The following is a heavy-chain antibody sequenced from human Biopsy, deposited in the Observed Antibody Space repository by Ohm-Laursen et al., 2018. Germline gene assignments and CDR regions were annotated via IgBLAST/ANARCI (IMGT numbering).Heavy chain of an antibody. Sequence: SSVKVSCNASGGTFSSFGISWVRQAPGQGLEWMGWINPNSGGTNYAQKFQGRVTMTRDTSISTAYMELSRLRSDDTAVYYCARGGVDTAMVENWGQGTLVTVSS. CDR1: GGTFSSFG. CDR2: INPNSGGT. V-gene: IGHV1-2*02. J-gene: IGHJ4*02. CDR3: ARGGVDTAMVEN. D-gene: IGHD5-18*01.